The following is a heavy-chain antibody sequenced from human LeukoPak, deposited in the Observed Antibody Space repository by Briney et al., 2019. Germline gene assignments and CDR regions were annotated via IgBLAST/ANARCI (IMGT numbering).Heavy chain of an antibody. Sequence: ASVKVSCKASGGTFSSYAISWVRQAPGQGLEWMGWINPNSGGTNYAQKFQGRVTMTRDTSISTAYMELSRLRSDDTAVYYCARAEFGEFQFDPWGQGTLVTVSS. CDR1: GGTFSSYA. CDR2: INPNSGGT. D-gene: IGHD3-10*01. J-gene: IGHJ5*02. CDR3: ARAEFGEFQFDP. V-gene: IGHV1-2*02.